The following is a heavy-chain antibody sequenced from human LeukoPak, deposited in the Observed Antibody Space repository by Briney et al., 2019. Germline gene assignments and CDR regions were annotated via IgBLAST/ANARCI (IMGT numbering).Heavy chain of an antibody. J-gene: IGHJ6*02. Sequence: WASVKVSCKASGYTFTSYDINWVRQSTVQGLEWMACMHPNSGNTGYAQKFQGRVTMTRNTSISTAYMELSSLRSEDTAVYYCARGKMTIWYYYYGMGVWGQGTTVTVSS. CDR2: MHPNSGNT. CDR1: GYTFTSYD. D-gene: IGHD4/OR15-4a*01. V-gene: IGHV1-8*01. CDR3: ARGKMTIWYYYYGMGV.